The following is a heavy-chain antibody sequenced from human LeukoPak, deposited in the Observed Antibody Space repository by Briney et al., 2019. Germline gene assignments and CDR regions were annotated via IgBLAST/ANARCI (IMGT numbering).Heavy chain of an antibody. Sequence: PSETLPLTCTVSGGSISSYYWSWIRQPPGKGLEWIGYIYYSGSTNYNPSLKSRVTISVDTSKNQFSLKLSSVTAADTAVYYCASYSSSRSGFDYWGQGILVTVSS. D-gene: IGHD6-6*01. CDR2: IYYSGST. V-gene: IGHV4-59*01. CDR1: GGSISSYY. J-gene: IGHJ4*02. CDR3: ASYSSSRSGFDY.